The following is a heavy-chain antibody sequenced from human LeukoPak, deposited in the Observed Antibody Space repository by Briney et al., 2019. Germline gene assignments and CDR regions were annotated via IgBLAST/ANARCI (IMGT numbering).Heavy chain of an antibody. J-gene: IGHJ6*02. CDR2: ISYDGNNK. CDR1: GFTFSSYW. V-gene: IGHV3-30*18. CDR3: AKDRGEQSCSSTSCYYYYYGMDV. Sequence: PGGSLRLSCVASGFTFSSYWMHWVRQAPGKGLEWVAVISYDGNNKYYADSVKGRFTISRDNSKNTLYLQMNSLRAEDTAVYYCAKDRGEQSCSSTSCYYYYYGMDVWGQGTTVTVSS. D-gene: IGHD2-2*01.